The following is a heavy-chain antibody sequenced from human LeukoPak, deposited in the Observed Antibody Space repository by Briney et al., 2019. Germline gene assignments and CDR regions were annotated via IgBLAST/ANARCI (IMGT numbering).Heavy chain of an antibody. CDR3: AKLSVTYNFDY. J-gene: IGHJ4*02. Sequence: GGSLRLSCAASGFTFSSYGMHWVRQAPGKGLEWVAVIWYDDGSNKYYADSVKGRFTISRDNSKNTLYLQMNSLRAEDTAVYYCAKLSVTYNFDYWGLGTLVTVSS. CDR1: GFTFSSYG. CDR2: IWYDDGSNK. V-gene: IGHV3-33*06. D-gene: IGHD4-17*01.